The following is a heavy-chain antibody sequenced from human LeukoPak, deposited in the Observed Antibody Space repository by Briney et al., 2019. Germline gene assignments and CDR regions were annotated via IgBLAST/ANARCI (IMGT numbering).Heavy chain of an antibody. CDR2: ISSSSSTI. D-gene: IGHD2-15*01. CDR3: ARGPDIVVVVAATNWFDR. Sequence: GGSLRLSCAASGFTFNFYWMHWVRQAPGKGLEWVSYISSSSSTIYYADSVKGRFTISRDNAKNSLYLQMNSLRDEDTAVYYCARGPDIVVVVAATNWFDRWGQGTLVTVSS. J-gene: IGHJ5*02. CDR1: GFTFNFYW. V-gene: IGHV3-48*02.